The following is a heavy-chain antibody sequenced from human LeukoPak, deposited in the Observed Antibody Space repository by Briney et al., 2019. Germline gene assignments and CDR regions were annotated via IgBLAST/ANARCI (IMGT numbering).Heavy chain of an antibody. CDR3: ASDIYDRSGYGFDY. V-gene: IGHV4-59*01. Sequence: SETLSLTCTVSGGSISSYYWSWIRQPPGKGLEWIGYIYYSGSTNYNPSLKSRVTISVDTSKNQFSLKLSSVTAADTAVYYCASDIYDRSGYGFDYWCQETLVTVSS. D-gene: IGHD3-22*01. CDR1: GGSISSYY. CDR2: IYYSGST. J-gene: IGHJ4*02.